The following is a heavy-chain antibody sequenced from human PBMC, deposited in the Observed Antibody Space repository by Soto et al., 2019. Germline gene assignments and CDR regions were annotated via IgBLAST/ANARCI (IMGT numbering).Heavy chain of an antibody. CDR3: ARVLSIAAAGTVDY. D-gene: IGHD6-13*01. CDR2: IYYSGST. Sequence: SETLSLTCTVSGGSISSGDYYWSWIRQPPGKGLEWIGYIYYSGSTYYNPSLKSRVTISVDTSKNQFSLKLSSVTAADTAVYYCARVLSIAAAGTVDYWGQGTLVTVSS. CDR1: GGSISSGDYY. V-gene: IGHV4-30-4*01. J-gene: IGHJ4*02.